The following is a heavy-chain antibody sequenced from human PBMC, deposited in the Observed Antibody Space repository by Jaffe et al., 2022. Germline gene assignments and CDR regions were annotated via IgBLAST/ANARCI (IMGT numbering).Heavy chain of an antibody. D-gene: IGHD2-15*01. CDR3: SGSFSAAY. CDR2: ISGGGDTT. V-gene: IGHV3-23*01. CDR1: GFTFSRYG. J-gene: IGHJ4*02. Sequence: EVQLLESGGGLVQPGGSLRLSCAVSGFTFSRYGMSWVRRAPGRGLEWVSSISGGGDTTSYTDSVKGRFTISRDNSENTLYLEMSSLRAEDTAVYYCSGSFSAAYWGQGTLVTVSS.